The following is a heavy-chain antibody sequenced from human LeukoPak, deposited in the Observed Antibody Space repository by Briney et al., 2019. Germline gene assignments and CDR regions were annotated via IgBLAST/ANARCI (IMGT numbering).Heavy chain of an antibody. CDR3: VPRKEWSCHXXVXXKGXTVXXXXXXXXXXSFDX. Sequence: GGSLRLSCAASGVTFSSYAMSWVRQAPGKGLEWVSDINSSGGSTYYADSVKGRFTISRDNSKNTLYLQMNSLRAEDTAVYYCVPRKEWSCHXXVXXKGXTVXXXXXXXXXXSFDX. V-gene: IGHV3-23*01. CDR2: INSSGGST. J-gene: IGHJ4*01. CDR1: GVTFSSYA. D-gene: IGHD3-3*01.